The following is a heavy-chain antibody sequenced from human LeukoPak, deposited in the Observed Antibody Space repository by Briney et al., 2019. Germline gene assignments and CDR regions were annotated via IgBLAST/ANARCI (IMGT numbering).Heavy chain of an antibody. J-gene: IGHJ1*01. Sequence: GGSLRLSRAASGFTFSSYSMNWVRQAPGKGLEWVSPISSSSSYIYYADSVKGRFTISRDNAKNSLYLQMNSLRAEDTAVYYCAGAAITMMLEYFQHWGQGTLVTVSS. V-gene: IGHV3-21*01. D-gene: IGHD3-22*01. CDR2: ISSSSSYI. CDR3: AGAAITMMLEYFQH. CDR1: GFTFSSYS.